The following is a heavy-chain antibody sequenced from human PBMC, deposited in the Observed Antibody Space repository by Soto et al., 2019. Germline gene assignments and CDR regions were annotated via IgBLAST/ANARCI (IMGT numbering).Heavy chain of an antibody. D-gene: IGHD4-4*01. J-gene: IGHJ3*01. V-gene: IGHV3-53*01. CDR1: GLTVSGKKY. CDR3: ATWHLQEHAYDV. Sequence: GGSLRLSCAVSGLTVSGKKYVAWVRQAPGKGLEWVSGFYDLDGTYYADSLKGRSTTSGASSRTIVYLQMNGLRPEDTAVYYCATWHLQEHAYDVWGQGTTVTVSS. CDR2: FYDLDGT.